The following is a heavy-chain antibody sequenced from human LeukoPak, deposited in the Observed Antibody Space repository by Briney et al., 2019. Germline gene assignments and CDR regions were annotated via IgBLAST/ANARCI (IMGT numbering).Heavy chain of an antibody. Sequence: GGSLRLSCAASGFTLSNYWMHWVRQAPGKGLVWASRINSDGSSTSYADSVKGRLTISRDNAKNTLYLQMNSLRAEDTAVYYCARGARYYPVDYWGQGTLVTVSS. CDR3: ARGARYYPVDY. D-gene: IGHD3-22*01. V-gene: IGHV3-74*01. CDR2: INSDGSST. CDR1: GFTLSNYW. J-gene: IGHJ4*02.